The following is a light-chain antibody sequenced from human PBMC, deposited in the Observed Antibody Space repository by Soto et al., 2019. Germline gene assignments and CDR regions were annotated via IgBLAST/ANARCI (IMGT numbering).Light chain of an antibody. CDR3: QQYNNWPRK. CDR2: GAS. J-gene: IGKJ1*01. V-gene: IGKV3-15*01. CDR1: QSVSSN. Sequence: EIVMTQSPATLSVSPGERATLSCRASQSVSSNLAWYQQKPGQAPRLLIYGASTRATGIPARFSGSGSWTEFKPGITSRQTEDFAVSYCQQYNNWPRKFGQGTKVEIK.